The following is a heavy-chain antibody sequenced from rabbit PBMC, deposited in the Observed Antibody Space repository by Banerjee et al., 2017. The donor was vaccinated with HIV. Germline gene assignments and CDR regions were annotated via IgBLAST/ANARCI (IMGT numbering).Heavy chain of an antibody. J-gene: IGHJ4*01. CDR1: GFSFSNTYV. CDR2: IYTGDGST. D-gene: IGHD2-1*01. Sequence: QEQLEESGGDLVKPEGSLTLTCTASGFSFSNTYVMCWVRQAPGKGLEWIGCIYTGDGSTNSASWAKGRFPITISTSPTTVALQQTSMPAAAAAAYFCGRADDDYGDYPGAFNLWGPGTLVTVS. V-gene: IGHV1S45*01. CDR3: GRADDDYGDYPGAFNL.